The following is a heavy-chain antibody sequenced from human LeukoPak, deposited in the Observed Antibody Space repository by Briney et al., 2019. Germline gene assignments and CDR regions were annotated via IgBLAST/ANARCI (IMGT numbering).Heavy chain of an antibody. D-gene: IGHD3-9*01. V-gene: IGHV1-24*01. J-gene: IGHJ6*02. CDR1: GYTLTELS. CDR2: FDPEDGET. Sequence: ASVKVSCKVSGYTLTELSMHWVRQAPGKGLEWMGGFDPEDGETIYAQKFQGRVIMTEDTSTDTAYMELSSLRSEDTAVYYCATGVFHYDILTGYQYGMDVWGQGTTVTVSS. CDR3: ATGVFHYDILTGYQYGMDV.